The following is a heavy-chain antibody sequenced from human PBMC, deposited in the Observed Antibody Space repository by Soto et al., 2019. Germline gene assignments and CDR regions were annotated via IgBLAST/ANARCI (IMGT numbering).Heavy chain of an antibody. V-gene: IGHV1-24*01. CDR2: FDPEDGET. J-gene: IGHJ3*02. D-gene: IGHD3-22*01. Sequence: ASVKVSCKVSGYTLTELSMHWVRQAPGKGLEWMGGFDPEDGETIYAQKFQGRVTMTEDTSTDTAYMELSSLRSEDTAVYYCATATYYYDSSGRPPAFDICGHGTMVTV. CDR3: ATATYYYDSSGRPPAFDI. CDR1: GYTLTELS.